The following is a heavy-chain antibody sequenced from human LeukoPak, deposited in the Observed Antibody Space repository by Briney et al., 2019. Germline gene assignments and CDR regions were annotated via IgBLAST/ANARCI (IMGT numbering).Heavy chain of an antibody. Sequence: SETLSLTCAVYGGSFSGYYCSWIRQPPGKGLEWSGEIKHSGSTNYNPSLKSRVTISVDTSKNQFSLKLSSVTAADTAVYYCARRLPPTYSSRWGDSTHNWFDPWGQGTLVTVSS. CDR3: ARRLPPTYSSRWGDSTHNWFDP. D-gene: IGHD6-13*01. CDR1: GGSFSGYY. V-gene: IGHV4-34*01. J-gene: IGHJ5*02. CDR2: IKHSGST.